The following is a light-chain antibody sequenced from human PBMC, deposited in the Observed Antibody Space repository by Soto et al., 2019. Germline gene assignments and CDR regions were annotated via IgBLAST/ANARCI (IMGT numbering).Light chain of an antibody. J-gene: IGKJ2*01. CDR2: DTS. Sequence: EIVLTQSPATLSLSPGERATLSCRASQSVSRYLAWYQQKPGQAPRLLIYDTSNRATGIPARFSGSGSETDFTLTISSLEPEDFALYYCQQRSNWPYIFGQGTKLEIK. V-gene: IGKV3-11*01. CDR3: QQRSNWPYI. CDR1: QSVSRY.